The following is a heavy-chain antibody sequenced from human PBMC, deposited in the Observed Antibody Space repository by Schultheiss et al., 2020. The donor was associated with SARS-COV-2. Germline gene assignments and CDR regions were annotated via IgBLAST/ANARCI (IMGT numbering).Heavy chain of an antibody. V-gene: IGHV3-15*01. J-gene: IGHJ4*02. D-gene: IGHD5-12*01. Sequence: GGSLRLSCAASGFTFSSYAMSWVRQAPGKGLEWVGRIKSKSDGGTADYAAPVNGRFTISRDDSKNTLYLQMNSLKTEDTAVYYCTTKTQARGYSGLYCFDYWGQGTLVTAPQ. CDR1: GFTFSSYA. CDR2: IKSKSDGGTA. CDR3: TTKTQARGYSGLYCFDY.